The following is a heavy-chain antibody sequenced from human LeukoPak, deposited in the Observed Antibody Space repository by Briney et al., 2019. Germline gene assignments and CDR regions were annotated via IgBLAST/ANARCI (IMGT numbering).Heavy chain of an antibody. V-gene: IGHV3-11*04. CDR2: ISSSGSAI. CDR3: AREYYGGNSNWFDP. D-gene: IGHD4-23*01. J-gene: IGHJ5*02. CDR1: GFTFSDYY. Sequence: GGSLRLSCAASGFTFSDYYMSWIRQAPGKGLEWVSYISSSGSAIYYADSVKGRFTISRDNAKNSLYLQMNSLRAEDTAVYYCAREYYGGNSNWFDPWGQGTLVTVSS.